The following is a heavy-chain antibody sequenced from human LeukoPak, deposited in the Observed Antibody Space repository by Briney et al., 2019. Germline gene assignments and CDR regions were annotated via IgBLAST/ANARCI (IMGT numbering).Heavy chain of an antibody. CDR2: IRSKAYGGTT. V-gene: IGHV3-49*03. CDR1: GFTFGDYA. Sequence: PGRSLRLSCTASGFTFGDYAMSWFRQAPGKGLKWVGFIRSKAYGGTTEYAASVKGRFTISRDDSKSIAYLQMNSLKTEDTAVYYCTRDDVLRFMDVWGQGTTVTVSS. D-gene: IGHD3-3*01. J-gene: IGHJ6*02. CDR3: TRDDVLRFMDV.